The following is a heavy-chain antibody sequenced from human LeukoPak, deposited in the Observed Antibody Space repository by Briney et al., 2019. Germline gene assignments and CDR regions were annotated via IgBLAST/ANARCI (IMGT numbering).Heavy chain of an antibody. V-gene: IGHV3-30*02. Sequence: GGSLRLSCAASGFTFSSYGMYWVRQAPGKGLEGGAFIRYDGSNKYYADSVKGRFTVSRDNARNSLSLQVSRLRAEDTAVYYCVKSSTNYGGWFDSWGQGTLVTVSS. D-gene: IGHD4/OR15-4a*01. CDR3: VKSSTNYGGWFDS. J-gene: IGHJ5*01. CDR2: IRYDGSNK. CDR1: GFTFSSYG.